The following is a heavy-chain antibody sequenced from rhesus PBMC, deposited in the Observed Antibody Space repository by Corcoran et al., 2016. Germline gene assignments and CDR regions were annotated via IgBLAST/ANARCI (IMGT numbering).Heavy chain of an antibody. J-gene: IGHJ4*01. CDR3: ARTTVATRSSDY. CDR1: GYSFNSSW. V-gene: IGHV5-2*01. Sequence: EVQLVQSGAEVKRPGAYLKISCKTSGYSFNSSWLSWVRQLPGKGREWMGPLPPSHSEPLHSPSVQCQVTISADKSISTTYLQESSLTASDSATYYCARTTVATRSSDYGGQGVLVTVSS. D-gene: IGHD4-29*01. CDR2: LPPSHSEP.